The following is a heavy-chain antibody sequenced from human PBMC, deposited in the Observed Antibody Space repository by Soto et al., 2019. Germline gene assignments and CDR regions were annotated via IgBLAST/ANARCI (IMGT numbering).Heavy chain of an antibody. J-gene: IGHJ4*02. V-gene: IGHV1-18*01. CDR3: ARDLGNWNDLGYFDY. CDR1: GYTFTSYG. D-gene: IGHD1-20*01. Sequence: QVQLVQSGAEVKKPGASVKVSCKASGYTFTSYGISWVRQAPGQGLEWMGWISAYNGNTNYAQKLQGRVTMTTDTSTSTADMELRSLRSDDTAVYYCARDLGNWNDLGYFDYWGQGTLVTVSS. CDR2: ISAYNGNT.